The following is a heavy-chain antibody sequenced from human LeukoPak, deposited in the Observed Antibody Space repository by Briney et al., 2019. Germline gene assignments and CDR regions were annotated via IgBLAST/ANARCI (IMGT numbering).Heavy chain of an antibody. V-gene: IGHV3-21*04. CDR3: AKAHALGSSWSLFDY. Sequence: GGSLRLSCAASEFTFSSYNMNWVRQAPGKGLEWVSSISSSSAYIYYADSVKGRFTISRDNAKNSLYLQMNSLRAEDTAVYYCAKAHALGSSWSLFDYWGQGTLVTVSS. CDR1: EFTFSSYN. J-gene: IGHJ4*02. D-gene: IGHD6-13*01. CDR2: ISSSSAYI.